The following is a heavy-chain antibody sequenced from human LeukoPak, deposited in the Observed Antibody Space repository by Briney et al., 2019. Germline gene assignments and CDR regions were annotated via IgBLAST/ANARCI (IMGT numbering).Heavy chain of an antibody. J-gene: IGHJ4*02. CDR1: GGSISSSNW. Sequence: SETLSLTCAVSGGSISSSNWWSWVRQPPGKGLEWIGYIYYSGSTNYNPSLKSRVTISVDTSKDQFSLKLSSVTAADTAVYYCARGEAADYWGQGTLVTVSS. D-gene: IGHD6-13*01. CDR2: IYYSGST. V-gene: IGHV4-4*02. CDR3: ARGEAADY.